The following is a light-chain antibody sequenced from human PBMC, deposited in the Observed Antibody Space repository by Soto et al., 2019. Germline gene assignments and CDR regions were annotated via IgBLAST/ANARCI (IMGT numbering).Light chain of an antibody. J-gene: IGKJ5*01. CDR2: AAS. CDR3: QQSYSNLIT. Sequence: DIHMSQSASSLSASVGYRFTITCGASQSISRYLNWYQQKPGKAPKLLIYAASSLQSGVPSRFSGSGSGTDFTLTISSLPPEDFATYYCQQSYSNLITFGQGTRLEIK. V-gene: IGKV1-39*01. CDR1: QSISRY.